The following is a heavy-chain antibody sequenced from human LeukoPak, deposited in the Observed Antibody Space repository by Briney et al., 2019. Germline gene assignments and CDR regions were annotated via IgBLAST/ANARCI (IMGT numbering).Heavy chain of an antibody. Sequence: GSLRLSRAASGFTFSNYAINWVRQAPGKGVPLVPVISTTSPNTYYADSVKGRFTISRDNSKNTLYLQMSSLRVDDTAVYHCGRDGGNRWFDFWGQGTLVTVSS. CDR1: GFTFSNYA. CDR2: ISTTSPNT. V-gene: IGHV3-23*01. CDR3: GRDGGNRWFDF. J-gene: IGHJ4*02. D-gene: IGHD2-15*01.